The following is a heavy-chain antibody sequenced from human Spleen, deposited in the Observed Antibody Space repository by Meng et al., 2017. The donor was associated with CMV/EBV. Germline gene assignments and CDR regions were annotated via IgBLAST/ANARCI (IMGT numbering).Heavy chain of an antibody. CDR2: IYFRGSS. CDR1: GVSMSAGGYY. Sequence: VSGVSMSAGGYYWPWIRQHPERGLEWIGYIYFRGSSYLNPSLKGRLALSVDTSKNQFSLALTSLTAADTAVYYCASSVMAGSYYVDSWGQGILVTVSS. J-gene: IGHJ4*02. CDR3: ASSVMAGSYYVDS. D-gene: IGHD3-16*01. V-gene: IGHV4-31*02.